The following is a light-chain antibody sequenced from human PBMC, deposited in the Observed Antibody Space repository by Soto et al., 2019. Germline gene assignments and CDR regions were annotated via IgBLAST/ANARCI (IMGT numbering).Light chain of an antibody. V-gene: IGKV1-5*03. CDR2: QAS. CDR3: QQYNSHWSWT. CDR1: QRINNW. J-gene: IGKJ1*01. Sequence: DIQMTQSPSSLSASVGDRVTITFRASQRINNWLAWYQQKPGKAPKLLIYQASNLQSGVPPRFSGGGFGTEFTLTISNLQPEDFAMYYCQQYNSHWSWTFGQGTKVDI.